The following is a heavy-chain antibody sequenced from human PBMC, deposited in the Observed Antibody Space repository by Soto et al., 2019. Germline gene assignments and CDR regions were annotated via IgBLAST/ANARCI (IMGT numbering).Heavy chain of an antibody. CDR1: GGSISSSSYY. CDR2: IYYSGST. J-gene: IGHJ6*02. D-gene: IGHD6-6*01. V-gene: IGHV4-39*01. Sequence: SETLSLTCTVSGGSISSSSYYWGWIRQPPGKGLEWIGSIYYSGSTYYNPSLKSRVTISVDTSKNQFSLKLSSVTAADTAVYYCARQGGYSSSSSRIPTHYGMDVWGQGTTVTVSS. CDR3: ARQGGYSSSSSRIPTHYGMDV.